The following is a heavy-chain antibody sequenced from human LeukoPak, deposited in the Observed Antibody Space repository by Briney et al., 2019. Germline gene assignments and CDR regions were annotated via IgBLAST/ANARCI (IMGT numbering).Heavy chain of an antibody. D-gene: IGHD3-22*01. Sequence: GGSLRLSCAASGFTFSSYAMSWVRQAPGKGLEWVSAISGGGGSTYYADSVKGRFTISRDNSKNTLYLQMNSLRAEDTAVYYCAKESPSMYYYDSSGYFDYWGQGTLVTVSS. J-gene: IGHJ4*02. CDR1: GFTFSSYA. CDR3: AKESPSMYYYDSSGYFDY. V-gene: IGHV3-23*01. CDR2: ISGGGGST.